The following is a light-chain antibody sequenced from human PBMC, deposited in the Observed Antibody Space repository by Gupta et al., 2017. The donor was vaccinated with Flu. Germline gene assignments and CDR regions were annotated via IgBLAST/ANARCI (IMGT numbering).Light chain of an antibody. CDR1: SSDVGGYYD. CDR2: DDT. V-gene: IGLV2-14*03. J-gene: IGLJ1*01. CDR3: SSRTSGNTLHV. Sequence: ITITSSGASSDVGGYYDYSWYQQHPGKDHPILINDDTNRASAVTKRFSGSKSGSTASLTITCLHAEDEADDYCSSRTSGNTLHVFGTGTKVTVL.